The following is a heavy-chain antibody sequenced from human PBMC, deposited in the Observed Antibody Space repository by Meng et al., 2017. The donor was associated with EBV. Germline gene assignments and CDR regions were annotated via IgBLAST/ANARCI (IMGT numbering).Heavy chain of an antibody. J-gene: IGHJ4*02. D-gene: IGHD6-19*01. CDR1: GFTFRSYA. V-gene: IGHV3-30-3*01. Sequence: QVQLVESGGGVFQPGRSLRLSCAASGFTFRSYAMHWVRQAPGKGLEWVAVISYDGSNKYYADSVKGRFTISRDNSKNTLYLQMNSLRAEDTAVYYCARDPDSSGWYYFDYWGQGTLVTVSS. CDR2: ISYDGSNK. CDR3: ARDPDSSGWYYFDY.